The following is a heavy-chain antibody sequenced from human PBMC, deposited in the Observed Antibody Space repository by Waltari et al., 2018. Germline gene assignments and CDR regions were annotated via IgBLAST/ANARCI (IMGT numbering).Heavy chain of an antibody. CDR2: ISSSGSYI. J-gene: IGHJ4*02. CDR3: TMAPDVPVRPTWG. CDR1: GFTFSLFR. D-gene: IGHD7-27*01. Sequence: EVQLVESGGGLVKPGGSLRLSCAASGFTFSLFRVNWVRQAPGRGLEWVSTISSSGSYIYYADSVKGRFTISRDNAKNSVYLQMNSLRVDDTAVYYCTMAPDVPVRPTWGWGQGSLVTVSS. V-gene: IGHV3-21*06.